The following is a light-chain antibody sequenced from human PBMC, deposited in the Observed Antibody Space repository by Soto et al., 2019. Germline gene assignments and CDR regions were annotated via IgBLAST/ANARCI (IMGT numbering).Light chain of an antibody. CDR2: KAS. CDR3: LKYNSYPLT. CDR1: QSISRW. V-gene: IGKV1-5*03. J-gene: IGKJ4*01. Sequence: DIQMTQSPSTLSASVGDRVTITCRASQSISRWLAWYRQRPGKAPTLLIYKASSLEGGVPSRFSGCASRAEYTLTHPRMQLYDFVTYHCLKYNSYPLTIGGGTKVDIK.